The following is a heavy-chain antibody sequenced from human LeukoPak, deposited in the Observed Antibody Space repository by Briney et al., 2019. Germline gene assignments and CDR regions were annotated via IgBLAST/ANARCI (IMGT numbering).Heavy chain of an antibody. CDR1: GYTFTSYG. CDR2: ISAYNGNT. D-gene: IGHD2-2*01. Sequence: ASVKVSCKASGYTFTSYGISWVRQAPGQGLEWMGWISAYNGNTNYAQKLQGRVTMTTDTSTSTAYMELRSLRSDDTAVYYCARAGYCSSTSCYVDYYYGMDVWGQGTTVTVSS. CDR3: ARAGYCSSTSCYVDYYYGMDV. J-gene: IGHJ6*02. V-gene: IGHV1-18*01.